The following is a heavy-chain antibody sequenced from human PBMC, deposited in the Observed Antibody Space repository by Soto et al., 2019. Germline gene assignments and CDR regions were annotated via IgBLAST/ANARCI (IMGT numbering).Heavy chain of an antibody. J-gene: IGHJ4*01. D-gene: IGHD3-3*01. V-gene: IGHV2-5*01. Sequence: QITLKESGPTLVKPTQTLTLTCTFSGFSLSTSGVGVGWIRQPPGKALEWLALIYWNDGKRSSPSLKSRLTIPKDIAKNPVVLTMTNMDPVHTTTFFFAPGLGPNFDVLGQGNLVHLSS. CDR3: APGLGPNFDV. CDR1: GFSLSTSGVG. CDR2: IYWNDGK.